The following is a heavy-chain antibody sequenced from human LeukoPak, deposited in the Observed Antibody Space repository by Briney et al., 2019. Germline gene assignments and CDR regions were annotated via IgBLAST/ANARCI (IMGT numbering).Heavy chain of an antibody. V-gene: IGHV1-18*01. Sequence: ASAKVSCKASGYTSSSSGISGVRQAPRQGVERMGLISAYNGNSNEAQKLQGRVTMTTDTTTSMSYMELRSLRSDDTAVYYCASDYGDYPPELRPWGQGTLVTVSS. D-gene: IGHD4-17*01. J-gene: IGHJ5*02. CDR2: ISAYNGNS. CDR1: GYTSSSSG. CDR3: ASDYGDYPPELRP.